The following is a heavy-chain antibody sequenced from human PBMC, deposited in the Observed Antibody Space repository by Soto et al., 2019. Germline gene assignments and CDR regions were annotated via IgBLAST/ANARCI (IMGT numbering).Heavy chain of an antibody. CDR1: GYTFTGYY. CDR3: ARGTPITYWYFDL. V-gene: IGHV1-2*04. CDR2: INPNSGST. J-gene: IGHJ2*01. D-gene: IGHD5-12*01. Sequence: QVQLVQSGAEVKKPGASVKVSCKASGYTFTGYYMHWVRQAPGQGLEWMGWINPNSGSTNYAQKFQGWVTMTRDTSISTAYMELSRLRSDDTAVYYCARGTPITYWYFDLWGRGTLVTVSS.